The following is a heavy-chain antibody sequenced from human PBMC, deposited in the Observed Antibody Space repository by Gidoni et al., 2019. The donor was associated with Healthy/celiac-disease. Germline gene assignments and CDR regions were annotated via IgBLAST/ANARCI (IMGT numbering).Heavy chain of an antibody. D-gene: IGHD4-17*01. CDR3: ARGGYGGDYWYFDL. J-gene: IGHJ2*01. CDR2: IHDSGST. Sequence: QVQLQESGPGLVKPSETLSLTCTVSGGSISSYYWSWIRQPPGKGLEWIGYIHDSGSTNYNPSLKSRVTISVDTSKNQFSLKLSSVTAADTAVYYCARGGYGGDYWYFDLWGRGTLVTVSS. V-gene: IGHV4-59*01. CDR1: GGSISSYY.